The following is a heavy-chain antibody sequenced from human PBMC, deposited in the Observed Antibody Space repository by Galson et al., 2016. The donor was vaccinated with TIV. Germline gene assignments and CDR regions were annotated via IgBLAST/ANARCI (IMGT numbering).Heavy chain of an antibody. CDR3: ARQPRTTMVQLDVYYYYYVDV. V-gene: IGHV5-51*01. CDR2: IYPGDSHT. CDR1: GYSFSDYW. D-gene: IGHD5-18*01. Sequence: QSGAEVKKPGEFLKISCRGSGYSFSDYWIAWVRQMPGKGLEWMGIIYPGDSHTKYSPSFQGQVTISADKSTSTAYLQWSNLKASDSGMYYCARQPRTTMVQLDVYYYYYVDVWGRGTTVTVSS. J-gene: IGHJ6*03.